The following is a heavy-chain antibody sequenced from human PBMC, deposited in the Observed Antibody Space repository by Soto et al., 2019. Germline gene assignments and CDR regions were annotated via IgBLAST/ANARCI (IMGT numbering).Heavy chain of an antibody. CDR3: ARGRLESSSGYYYYGKDV. J-gene: IGHJ6*02. CDR2: IIPIFDTA. Sequence: SVNVSCKASGGTFSSYAISWVRQAPGQGLEWMGGIIPIFDTANYAQKFQGRVTITADESTITAYMELSSLRSEDTAVYYCARGRLESSSGYYYYGKDVWGQWTTVTDSS. D-gene: IGHD3-3*01. CDR1: GGTFSSYA. V-gene: IGHV1-69*01.